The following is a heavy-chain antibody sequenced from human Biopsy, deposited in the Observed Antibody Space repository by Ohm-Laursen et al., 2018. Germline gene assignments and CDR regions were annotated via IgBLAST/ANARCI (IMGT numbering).Heavy chain of an antibody. Sequence: SLRLSCTASGFTFSSYWMSWVRQARGKGLEWVANIKEDGSEKYYVDSVKGRFTISRDNSKSSLSLQMNSLRGEDTAVYYCARVPFGSGSYSEFDYWGQGSLVTVSS. CDR1: GFTFSSYW. CDR3: ARVPFGSGSYSEFDY. CDR2: IKEDGSEK. J-gene: IGHJ4*02. V-gene: IGHV3-7*01. D-gene: IGHD3-22*01.